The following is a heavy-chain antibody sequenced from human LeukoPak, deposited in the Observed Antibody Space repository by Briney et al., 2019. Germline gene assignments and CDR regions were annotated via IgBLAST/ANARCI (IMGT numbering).Heavy chain of an antibody. CDR3: ARWTTSCYNY. V-gene: IGHV3-21*01. CDR2: ISSSSSYI. D-gene: IGHD2-2*02. Sequence: GGSLRLSCAASGFTFSSYSMNWVRQAPGKGLEWVSSISSSSSYINYADSAKGRFTISRDNAKNSLYLQMNSLRAEDTAVYYCARWTTSCYNYWGQGTLVTVSS. CDR1: GFTFSSYS. J-gene: IGHJ4*02.